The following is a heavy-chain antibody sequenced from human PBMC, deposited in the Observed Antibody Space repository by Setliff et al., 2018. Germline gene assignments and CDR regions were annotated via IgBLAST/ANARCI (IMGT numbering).Heavy chain of an antibody. CDR2: ISSSGYTI. J-gene: IGHJ5*02. Sequence: GGSLRLSCEASGFTLDDYYMTWIRQAPGKGLEWVSYISSSGYTIYYANSVKGRFSIFRDNAENSLYLQMNSLRVEDTAVYYCARDNTLFGVVITGSGFDPWGQGTLVTVSS. CDR1: GFTLDDYY. CDR3: ARDNTLFGVVITGSGFDP. D-gene: IGHD3-3*01. V-gene: IGHV3-11*04.